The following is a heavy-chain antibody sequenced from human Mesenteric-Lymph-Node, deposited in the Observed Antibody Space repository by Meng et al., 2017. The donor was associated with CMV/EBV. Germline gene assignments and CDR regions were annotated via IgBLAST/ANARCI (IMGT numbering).Heavy chain of an antibody. CDR3: ARARQDFGVVSYYYYGMDV. CDR2: INPNSGGT. J-gene: IGHJ6*02. V-gene: IGHV1-2*02. Sequence: ASVKVSCKASGYTFTGYYMHWVRQAPGQGLEWMGWINPNSGGTNYAQKFQGRVTMTRDTSISTAYMELSRLRSDDTAVYYCARARQDFGVVSYYYYGMDVWGQGTTVTSP. D-gene: IGHD3-3*01. CDR1: GYTFTGYY.